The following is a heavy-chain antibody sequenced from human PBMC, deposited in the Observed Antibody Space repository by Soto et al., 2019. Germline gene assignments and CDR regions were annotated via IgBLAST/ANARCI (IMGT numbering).Heavy chain of an antibody. J-gene: IGHJ4*02. CDR1: GGSISSSSYY. V-gene: IGHV4-39*01. D-gene: IGHD2-2*01. CDR3: ARLIHCKITSCYFDY. Sequence: PSETLSLTCTVSGGSISSSSYYWAWVRQPPGKGLEWIGSVYYSGTTYYNPSLKSRVTISEDTSKNQFSLKLSSVTAADTAVFYCARLIHCKITSCYFDYWGQGTLVTVSS. CDR2: VYYSGTT.